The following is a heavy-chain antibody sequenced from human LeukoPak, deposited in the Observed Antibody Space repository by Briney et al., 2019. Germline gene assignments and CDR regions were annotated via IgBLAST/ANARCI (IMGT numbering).Heavy chain of an antibody. CDR3: AGYHWNSGVVY. V-gene: IGHV3-11*01. CDR1: GFTFSDYV. Sequence: GGSLRLSCAASGFTFSDYVMSWIRQAPGQGLEWVSYISRSGDTIDYADSVKGRFSISRDNAKNSLYLQMNSLRAEDTAVYYCAGYHWNSGVVYWGQGTLVTVSS. J-gene: IGHJ4*02. D-gene: IGHD1-7*01. CDR2: ISRSGDTI.